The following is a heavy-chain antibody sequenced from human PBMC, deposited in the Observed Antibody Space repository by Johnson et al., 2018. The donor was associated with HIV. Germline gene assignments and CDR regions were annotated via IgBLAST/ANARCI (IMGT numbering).Heavy chain of an antibody. CDR1: GFTFSSSA. Sequence: QVQLVGSGGGVVQPARSLILSCAASGFTFSSSAMHWVRQAPGKRPEWLAVISSDGSTKYYADSVKGRFPISRDNSKNTLYLQMNSLRAEDTAVYYCASVRSDYSNDDAFDIWGQGTMVTVSS. J-gene: IGHJ3*02. CDR3: ASVRSDYSNDDAFDI. CDR2: ISSDGSTK. D-gene: IGHD4-11*01. V-gene: IGHV3-30*04.